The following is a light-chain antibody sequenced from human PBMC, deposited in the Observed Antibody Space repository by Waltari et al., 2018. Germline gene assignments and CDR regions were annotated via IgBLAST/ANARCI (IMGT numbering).Light chain of an antibody. CDR3: QQSYTTPPRT. CDR1: QSINTY. V-gene: IGKV1-39*01. Sequence: DIQMTQSPSSLSASVGDRVTITCRASQSINTYLNWYQQRPGKAPKLLIYAASSLQSGVPSRFSGSGSETDFTFTISSLQPEDFATYYCQQSYTTPPRTFGGGTRVEIK. J-gene: IGKJ4*01. CDR2: AAS.